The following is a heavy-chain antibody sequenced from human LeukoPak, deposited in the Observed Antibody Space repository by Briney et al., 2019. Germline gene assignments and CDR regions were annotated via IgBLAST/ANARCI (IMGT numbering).Heavy chain of an antibody. CDR1: GFTFSSYA. CDR3: AKTAGYYYDTLGY. V-gene: IGHV3-23*01. CDR2: ISGSGGST. J-gene: IGHJ4*02. D-gene: IGHD3-22*01. Sequence: SGGSLRLSCAASGFTFSSYAMSWVRQAPGKGLEWVSAISGSGGSTYYADSVKGRFTISRDNSENTLYLQMNSLRAEDTAVYYCAKTAGYYYDTLGYWGQGTLVTVSS.